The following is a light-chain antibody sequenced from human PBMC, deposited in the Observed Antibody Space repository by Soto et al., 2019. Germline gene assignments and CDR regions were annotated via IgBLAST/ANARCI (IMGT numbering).Light chain of an antibody. CDR1: QDIGNE. J-gene: IGKJ2*01. Sequence: DIQMTQSPSSLSASVGDRVTITCRASQDIGNELGWYQQKPGKAPERLIFGTSSFQSGVPSRFIGSGSGTEFTLTISSLQPEDFATYYCLQHYTYPPYTFGQGTKLEIK. CDR3: LQHYTYPPYT. V-gene: IGKV1-17*01. CDR2: GTS.